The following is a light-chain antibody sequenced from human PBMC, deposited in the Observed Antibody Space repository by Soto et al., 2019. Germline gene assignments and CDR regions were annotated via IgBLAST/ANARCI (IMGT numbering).Light chain of an antibody. CDR3: MQALQTPPYT. V-gene: IGKV2-28*01. Sequence: DIVMTQSPLSLPVTPGEPASISCRSSQSLLHSNGFNYLDWYLQRPGQSPQLLIYLGSHRASGVPDRCSGSGSGTDCTRKISRVEADDVGVYYCMQALQTPPYTFGQGTKLEIK. J-gene: IGKJ2*01. CDR2: LGS. CDR1: QSLLHSNGFNY.